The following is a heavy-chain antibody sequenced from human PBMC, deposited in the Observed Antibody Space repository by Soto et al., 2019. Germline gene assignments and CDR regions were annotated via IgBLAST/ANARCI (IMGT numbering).Heavy chain of an antibody. V-gene: IGHV1-2*04. Sequence: GASVKVSCKASGYTFTGYYMHWVRQAPGQGLEWMGWINPNSGGTNYAQKFQGWVTMTRDTSISTAYMELSRLRSDDTAVYYCARASSYGYNNWFDPWGQGTLVTVSS. CDR3: ARASSYGYNNWFDP. J-gene: IGHJ5*02. D-gene: IGHD5-18*01. CDR2: INPNSGGT. CDR1: GYTFTGYY.